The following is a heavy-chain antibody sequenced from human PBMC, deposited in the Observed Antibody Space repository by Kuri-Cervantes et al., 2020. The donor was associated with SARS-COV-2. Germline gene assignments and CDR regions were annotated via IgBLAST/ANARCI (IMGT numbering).Heavy chain of an antibody. D-gene: IGHD6-19*01. CDR3: ARASGSGWYNYYYGMDV. CDR1: GFTFSNAW. J-gene: IGHJ6*02. CDR2: IRSKANSYAT. V-gene: IGHV3-73*01. Sequence: GGSLRLSCAASGFTFSNAWMSWVRQAPGKGLEWVGRIRSKANSYATAYAASVKGRFTISRDDSKNTAYLQMNSLRAEDTAVYYCARASGSGWYNYYYGMDVWGQGTTVTVSS.